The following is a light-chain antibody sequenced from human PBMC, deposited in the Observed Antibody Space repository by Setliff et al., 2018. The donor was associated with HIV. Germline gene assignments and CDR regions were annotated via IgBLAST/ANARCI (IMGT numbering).Light chain of an antibody. CDR1: SSDVGGYNY. CDR2: DVS. V-gene: IGLV2-14*01. Sequence: QSALTQPPSASGSPGQSVTISCTGTSSDVGGYNYVSWYQQHPGKAPKLMIYDVSDRPSGVSNRFSGSKSGNTASLTISGLQAEDEADYYCNSYTSSSTLFVFGTGTKVTVL. J-gene: IGLJ1*01. CDR3: NSYTSSSTLFV.